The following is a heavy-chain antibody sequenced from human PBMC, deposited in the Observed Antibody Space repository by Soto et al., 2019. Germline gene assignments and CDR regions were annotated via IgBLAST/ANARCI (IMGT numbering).Heavy chain of an antibody. CDR1: GFTFSSYS. Sequence: EVQLVESGGGLVQPGGSLRLSCAASGFTFSSYSMNWVRQAPGKGLEWVSYISTSSSTIYYADSVKGRFTISRDNAKNSLYLQMNSLREEDTAVYYCARVPKDTSEYYIRYFDLWGRGTLVTVSS. CDR2: ISTSSSTI. D-gene: IGHD3-22*01. J-gene: IGHJ2*01. CDR3: ARVPKDTSEYYIRYFDL. V-gene: IGHV3-48*02.